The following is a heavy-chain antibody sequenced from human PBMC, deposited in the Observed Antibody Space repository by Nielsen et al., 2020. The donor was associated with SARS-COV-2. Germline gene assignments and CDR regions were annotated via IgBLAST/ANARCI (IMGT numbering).Heavy chain of an antibody. CDR1: GFTFSSYW. D-gene: IGHD6-13*01. Sequence: GESLKISCAASGFTFSSYWMHWVRQAPGEGLVWVSRINSDGSSTSYADSVKGRFTISRDNAKNTLYLQMNSLRAEDTAVYYCARDEAGSSSSVYYYYMDVWGKGTTVTVSS. CDR3: ARDEAGSSSSVYYYYMDV. V-gene: IGHV3-74*01. CDR2: INSDGSST. J-gene: IGHJ6*03.